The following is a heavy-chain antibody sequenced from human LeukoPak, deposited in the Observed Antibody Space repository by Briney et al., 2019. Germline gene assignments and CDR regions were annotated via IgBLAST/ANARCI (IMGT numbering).Heavy chain of an antibody. D-gene: IGHD1-20*01. V-gene: IGHV3-21*04. J-gene: IGHJ4*02. CDR1: GFTFSDYA. Sequence: GGSLRLSCTASGFTFSDYAMSWVRQAPGKGLEWVSSISSSSSYIFYADSVKGRFTISRDNAKNSLYLQMNSLRAEDTAVYYCARYNWNDPDYWGQGTLVTVSS. CDR3: ARYNWNDPDY. CDR2: ISSSSSYI.